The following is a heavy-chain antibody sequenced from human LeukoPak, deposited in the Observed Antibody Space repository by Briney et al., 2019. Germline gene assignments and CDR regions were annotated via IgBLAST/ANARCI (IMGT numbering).Heavy chain of an antibody. V-gene: IGHV3-30*18. J-gene: IGHJ4*02. Sequence: GRSLRLSCAASGFTFSSYGMHWVRQAPGKGLEWVAVISYDGSNKYYADSVKGRFTTSRDNSKNTLYLQMNSLRAEDTAVYYCAKVNIAAAGNDYWGQGTLVTVSS. CDR3: AKVNIAAAGNDY. D-gene: IGHD6-13*01. CDR1: GFTFSSYG. CDR2: ISYDGSNK.